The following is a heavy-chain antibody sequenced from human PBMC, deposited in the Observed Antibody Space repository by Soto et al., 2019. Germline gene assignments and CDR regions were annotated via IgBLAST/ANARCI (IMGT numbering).Heavy chain of an antibody. CDR2: MNPNSGNI. CDR1: GYTFTSYD. J-gene: IGHJ4*02. V-gene: IGHV1-8*01. D-gene: IGHD5-12*01. Sequence: QVQLVQSGAEVKKPVASVKVSCKAYGYTFTSYDINWVRQATGQVLEWMGWMNPNSGNIASAQKFQARVTMTRNTTISTANMELTSLRSEVTAVYYSARAASTKPFEYWGQGSLVSASS. CDR3: ARAASTKPFEY.